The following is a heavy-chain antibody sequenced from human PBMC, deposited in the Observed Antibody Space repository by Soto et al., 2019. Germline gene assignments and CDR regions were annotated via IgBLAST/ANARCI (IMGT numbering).Heavy chain of an antibody. CDR2: IYYSGST. CDR3: ASRAGCDWRYDRSDHELFDI. D-gene: IGHD3-22*01. V-gene: IGHV4-59*08. Sequence: PSETLSLTCTVSGGSISSYYWSWIRQPPGKGLEWIGYIYYSGSTNYNPSLKSRVTISVDTSKNQFSLKLSSVTAADTAVYHCASRAGCDWRYDRSDHELFDIWAQGTLDPVSS. CDR1: GGSISSYY. J-gene: IGHJ3*02.